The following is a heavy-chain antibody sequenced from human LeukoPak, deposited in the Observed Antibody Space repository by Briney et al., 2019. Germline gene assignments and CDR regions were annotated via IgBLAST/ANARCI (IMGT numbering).Heavy chain of an antibody. V-gene: IGHV3-43D*04. J-gene: IGHJ3*02. CDR2: ISGDGGST. CDR1: GFTPDVYA. CDR3: AMELKAARSTTGAFDI. Sequence: GGSPRLSCADSGFTPDVYAMHRVRQAPGRGLGWVSLISGDGGSTYYADSVKGRFTISRDNSKNSLYLQMSSLRAQDTAVCYCAMELKAARSTTGAFDIWGQGTMVTVSS. D-gene: IGHD6-6*01.